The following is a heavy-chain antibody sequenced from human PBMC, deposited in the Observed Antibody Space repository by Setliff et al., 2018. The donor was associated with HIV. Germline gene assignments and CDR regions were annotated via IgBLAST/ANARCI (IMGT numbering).Heavy chain of an antibody. CDR1: GYSISSGYY. J-gene: IGHJ4*02. CDR2: IHHSGST. CDR3: ARDSITGTTPAFDY. Sequence: SETLSLTCTVSGYSISSGYYWGWIRQPPGKGLEWIGSIHHSGSTYYNPSLKSRVTISVDTSKNQFSLKLSSVTAADTAVYYCARDSITGTTPAFDYWGQGTLVTVTS. V-gene: IGHV4-38-2*02. D-gene: IGHD1-20*01.